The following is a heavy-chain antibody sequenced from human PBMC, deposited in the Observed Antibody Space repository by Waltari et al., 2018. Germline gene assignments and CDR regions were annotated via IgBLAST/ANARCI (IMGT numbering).Heavy chain of an antibody. D-gene: IGHD3-3*02. J-gene: IGHJ5*02. V-gene: IGHV4-39*01. CDR2: ISYSGLT. Sequence: QLQLQESGPGLVKPSETLSLTCTVSGGSISSSGSYWGWLRQPPGKGLEWIGSISYSGLTYYNPSLMSRVTISVDTSKNQFSLKLTSVIAAETAVFYCARFSKSANWIDPWGQGTLVTVSS. CDR1: GGSISSSGSY. CDR3: ARFSKSANWIDP.